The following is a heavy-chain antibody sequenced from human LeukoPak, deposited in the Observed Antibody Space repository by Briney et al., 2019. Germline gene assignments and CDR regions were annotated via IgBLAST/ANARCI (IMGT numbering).Heavy chain of an antibody. J-gene: IGHJ3*02. CDR3: ARGMSGYTEDPFDI. CDR2: ISAYNGNT. D-gene: IGHD2-2*02. CDR1: GYTFTSYS. Sequence: ASVKVSCKASGYTFTSYSINWVRQAPGQGLEWMALISAYNGNTNYAQKFHGRVTLTRDTSTSTAYMELRSLRSDDTAVYFCARGMSGYTEDPFDIWGQGTVVTVSS. V-gene: IGHV1-18*01.